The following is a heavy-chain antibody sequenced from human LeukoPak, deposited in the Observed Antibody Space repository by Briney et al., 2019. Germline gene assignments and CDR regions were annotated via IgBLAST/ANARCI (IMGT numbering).Heavy chain of an antibody. CDR2: INHSGST. D-gene: IGHD3-10*01. CDR1: GGSFSGYY. CDR3: ARAYYYGSGSYSIGY. J-gene: IGHJ4*02. V-gene: IGHV4-34*01. Sequence: PSETLSLTCAVYGGSFSGYYWSWIRQPPGKGLEWIGEINHSGSTNYNPSLKSRVTISVDTSKNQFSLKLSSVTAADTAVYYCARAYYYGSGSYSIGYWGQGTLVTVSS.